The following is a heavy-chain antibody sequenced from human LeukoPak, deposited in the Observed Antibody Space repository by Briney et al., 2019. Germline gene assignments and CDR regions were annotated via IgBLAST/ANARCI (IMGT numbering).Heavy chain of an antibody. D-gene: IGHD3-22*01. V-gene: IGHV3-48*01. J-gene: IGHJ4*02. Sequence: GGSLRLSCAASGFTFNTYSMNWVRQAPGKGLEWVSHISSSSNIIFYADSVKGRFTISRDNAKKSLFLQMNSLRAEDTAVYYCARDYYDSSSSYFDYWGQGTLVTVSS. CDR2: ISSSSNII. CDR3: ARDYYDSSSSYFDY. CDR1: GFTFNTYS.